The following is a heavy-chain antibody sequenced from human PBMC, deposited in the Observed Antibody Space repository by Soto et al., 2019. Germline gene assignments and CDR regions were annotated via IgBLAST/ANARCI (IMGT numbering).Heavy chain of an antibody. V-gene: IGHV4-30-4*01. CDR2: ICYSGST. CDR3: ARDGITMIVTTPSLFEI. CDR1: GRSISNGDYY. J-gene: IGHJ3*02. Sequence: SATRSLTCTVSGRSISNGDYYWTWIRQPPWRVLELIGYICYSGSTYYNPSLKSRVTISVDTSKNQFSLKLSSVTAADTAVYYCARDGITMIVTTPSLFEIWGQGRMVTVSS. D-gene: IGHD3-22*01.